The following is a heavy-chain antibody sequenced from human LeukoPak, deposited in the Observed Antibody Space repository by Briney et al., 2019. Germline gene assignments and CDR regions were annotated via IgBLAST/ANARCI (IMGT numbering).Heavy chain of an antibody. J-gene: IGHJ5*02. Sequence: PSETLSLTCTVSGVSINYNYWCWIRQPAGRGLEWIGRIYASGSTNYNPSLKSQVTMSVDTSNNQLSLKMTSVTAADTAVYYCARARWIAAAVGWFDPWGQGTLVTVSS. V-gene: IGHV4-4*07. D-gene: IGHD6-13*01. CDR1: GVSINYNY. CDR2: IYASGST. CDR3: ARARWIAAAVGWFDP.